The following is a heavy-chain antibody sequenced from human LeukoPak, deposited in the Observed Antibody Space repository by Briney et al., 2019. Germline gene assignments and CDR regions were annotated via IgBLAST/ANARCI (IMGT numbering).Heavy chain of an antibody. CDR1: GGTFSSYA. V-gene: IGHV1-69*05. D-gene: IGHD3-22*01. Sequence: SVKVSCKASGGTFSSYAISWVRQAPGQGLEWVGRIIPIFGTANYAQKFQGRVTITTDESTSTAYMELSSLRSEDTAVYYCARVSHQGDYYDHDYWGQGTLVTVSS. CDR3: ARVSHQGDYYDHDY. J-gene: IGHJ4*02. CDR2: IIPIFGTA.